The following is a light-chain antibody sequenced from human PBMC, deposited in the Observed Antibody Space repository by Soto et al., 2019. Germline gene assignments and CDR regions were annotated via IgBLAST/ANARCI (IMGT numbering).Light chain of an antibody. V-gene: IGLV2-14*01. CDR3: SSYTSSSTLV. J-gene: IGLJ1*01. CDR1: SSDDGGYNY. CDR2: DVS. Sequence: QSALTQSASVSGSPGQSITISCTGTSSDDGGYNYVSWYQQHPGKAPKLMIYDVSNRPSGVSNRFSGSKSGNTASLTISGLQAEDEADYYCSSYTSSSTLVFGTGTKVTVL.